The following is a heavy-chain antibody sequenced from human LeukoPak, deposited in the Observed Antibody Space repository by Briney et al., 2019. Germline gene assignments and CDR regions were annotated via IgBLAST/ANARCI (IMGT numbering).Heavy chain of an antibody. J-gene: IGHJ4*02. CDR1: GYTFTSYD. CDR3: ATWYFYDSSGYSVLDY. Sequence: ASVKVSCKASGYTFTSYDINWVRQATGQGLEWMGWMNPNSGNTGYAQKLQGRVTMTRDTSISTAFMELSSLRSEDTAVYYCATWYFYDSSGYSVLDYWGQGTLVTVSS. CDR2: MNPNSGNT. V-gene: IGHV1-8*01. D-gene: IGHD3-22*01.